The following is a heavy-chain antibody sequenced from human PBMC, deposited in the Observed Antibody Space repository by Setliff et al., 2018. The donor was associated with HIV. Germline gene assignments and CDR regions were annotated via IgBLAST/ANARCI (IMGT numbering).Heavy chain of an antibody. J-gene: IGHJ1*01. CDR2: INPNSGGT. CDR1: GYTFTSYY. CDR3: VRGVTRDISGYYRDEYFQH. V-gene: IGHV1-2*02. Sequence: GASVKVSCKASGYTFTSYYVHWVRQAPGQGLEWMGIINPNSGGTNYAQKFQGRVTMTRDTSTNTAYMEMRTLRSDDTAVYYCVRGVTRDISGYYRDEYFQHWGQGTPVTVS. D-gene: IGHD3-22*01.